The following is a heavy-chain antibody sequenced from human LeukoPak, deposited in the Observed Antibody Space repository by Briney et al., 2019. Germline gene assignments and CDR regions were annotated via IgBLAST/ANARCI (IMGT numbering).Heavy chain of an antibody. J-gene: IGHJ4*02. V-gene: IGHV3-23*01. Sequence: QPGGSLRLSCAASGFTFSSYNMNWVRQAPGKGLEWVSAISGSGGSTYYADSVKGRFTISRDNSKNTLYLQMNSLRAEDTAVYYCARRSGIAVAGAFDYWGQGTLVTVSS. CDR3: ARRSGIAVAGAFDY. CDR1: GFTFSSYN. D-gene: IGHD6-19*01. CDR2: ISGSGGST.